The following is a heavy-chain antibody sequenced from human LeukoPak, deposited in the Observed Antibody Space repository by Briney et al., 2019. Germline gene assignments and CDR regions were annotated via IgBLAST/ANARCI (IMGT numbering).Heavy chain of an antibody. J-gene: IGHJ5*02. CDR1: GISFSDSY. Sequence: KASETLSLTCAVNGISFSDSYWTWIRQSPGKGLEWIGGISHTGSTKYNPSLRGRVTISVDTSKNQFSLKLSSVTAADTAVYYCARAPQRSYQHNWFDPWGQGTLVTVSS. CDR3: ARAPQRSYQHNWFDP. CDR2: ISHTGST. V-gene: IGHV4-34*01. D-gene: IGHD2-21*01.